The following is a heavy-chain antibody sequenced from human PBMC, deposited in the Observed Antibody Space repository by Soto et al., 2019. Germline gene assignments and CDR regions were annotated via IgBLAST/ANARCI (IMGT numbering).Heavy chain of an antibody. J-gene: IGHJ4*02. D-gene: IGHD3-3*01. CDR3: AHRVLRTVFGLVTTTAIYFDF. Sequence: QITLNESGPTVVRPTETLTLPCTFSGFSLTTSGVGVGWIRQSPGKAPEWLALIYWDDDKRYSASLKSRLTITKDTSKNQVVLTVSGLDPTDTATYYCAHRVLRTVFGLVTTTAIYFDFWGQGTPVAVSS. CDR1: GFSLTTSGVG. CDR2: IYWDDDK. V-gene: IGHV2-5*02.